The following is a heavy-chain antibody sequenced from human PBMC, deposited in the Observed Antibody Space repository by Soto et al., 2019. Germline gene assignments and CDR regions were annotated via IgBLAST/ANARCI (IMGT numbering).Heavy chain of an antibody. D-gene: IGHD2-2*01. CDR3: ARAARYCSSTSCYSGDGMDV. Sequence: QVQLVQSGAEVKKPGSSVKVSCKSSGGTFSSYAISWVRHAPGQGLEWMGGIIPIFGTANYEQKFQGRVTITADESTSTDYMELSSMRSEDTAVYYCARAARYCSSTSCYSGDGMDVWGQGTTVTVSS. CDR2: IIPIFGTA. V-gene: IGHV1-69*01. CDR1: GGTFSSYA. J-gene: IGHJ6*02.